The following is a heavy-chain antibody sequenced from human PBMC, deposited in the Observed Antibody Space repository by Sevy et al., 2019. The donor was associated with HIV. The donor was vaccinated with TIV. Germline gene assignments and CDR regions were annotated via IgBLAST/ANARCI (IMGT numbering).Heavy chain of an antibody. CDR3: AITKDYYDNSGHPFDY. D-gene: IGHD3-22*01. Sequence: ASVKVSCKVFGYTLSELSMHWVRQTPGKGLEWMGSFDPEDGETIYVQKFQGRVAMTEDTSTDTAYMELRSLRSEDTAVFYCAITKDYYDNSGHPFDYWGQGTLVTVSS. V-gene: IGHV1-24*01. J-gene: IGHJ4*02. CDR1: GYTLSELS. CDR2: FDPEDGET.